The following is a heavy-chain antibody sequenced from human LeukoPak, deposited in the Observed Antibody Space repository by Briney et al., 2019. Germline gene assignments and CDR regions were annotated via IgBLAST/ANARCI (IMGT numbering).Heavy chain of an antibody. V-gene: IGHV3-7*01. CDR1: GFTFSNYW. Sequence: GRSLRLSCVPSGFTFSNYWINWVRQAPGNGLEWEANIKQDGSERYYVGSVKGRFTISRDIANNSLYLQVNSLRAEDTAVYYCARGYFYGSGSNWFDPWGQGTLVTVSS. CDR2: IKQDGSER. D-gene: IGHD3-10*01. CDR3: ARGYFYGSGSNWFDP. J-gene: IGHJ5*02.